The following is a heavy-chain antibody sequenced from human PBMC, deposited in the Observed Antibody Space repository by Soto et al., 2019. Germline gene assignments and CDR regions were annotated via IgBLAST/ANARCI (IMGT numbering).Heavy chain of an antibody. D-gene: IGHD5-18*01. J-gene: IGHJ4*02. CDR2: ISYDGSNK. V-gene: IGHV3-30*18. CDR3: AKGVGGYSYGLYFDY. CDR1: GFTFSSYG. Sequence: QVQLVESGGGVVQPGRSLRLSCAASGFTFSSYGMHWVRQAPGKGLEWVAGISYDGSNKYYADSVKGRFTISRDNSKNTLYLQMNSLIAEDTAVYYCAKGVGGYSYGLYFDYWGQGTLVTVSS.